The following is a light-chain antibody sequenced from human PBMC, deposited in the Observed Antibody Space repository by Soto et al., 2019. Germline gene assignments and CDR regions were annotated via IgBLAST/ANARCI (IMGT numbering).Light chain of an antibody. CDR3: QQYNDWPLT. V-gene: IGKV3-15*01. CDR2: GAS. Sequence: EIVMTQSPATLSVSPGERATLSCRASQTVTSNLAWYQQKPGQTPRLLIYGASTRATGFPARFSGSGSGTEFTLTINSLQSEDFAVYYCQQYNDWPLTFGGGTKVEIK. J-gene: IGKJ4*01. CDR1: QTVTSN.